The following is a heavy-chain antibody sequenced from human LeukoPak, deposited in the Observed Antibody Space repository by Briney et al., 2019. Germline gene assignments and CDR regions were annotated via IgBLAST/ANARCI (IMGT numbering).Heavy chain of an antibody. CDR3: ARWIQFPYAFDI. D-gene: IGHD5-18*01. J-gene: IGHJ3*02. Sequence: ASETLSLTCTVSGGSISSSSYYWGWIRQPPGKGLEWIGSIYYSGSTYYNPSLKSRVTISVDTSKNQFSLKLSSVTAADTAVYYCARWIQFPYAFDIWGQGTMVTVSS. CDR1: GGSISSSSYY. V-gene: IGHV4-39*01. CDR2: IYYSGST.